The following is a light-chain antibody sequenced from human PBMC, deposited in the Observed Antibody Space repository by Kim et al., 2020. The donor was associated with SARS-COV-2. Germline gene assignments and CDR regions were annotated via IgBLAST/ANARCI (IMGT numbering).Light chain of an antibody. CDR3: QSADSSGAYVI. CDR1: ALPKQY. Sequence: SYELTQPPSVSVSPGQTARITCSGDALPKQYASWYQQKAGQAPLLLIYKDTERPSGIPERFSGSSSGTTVTLTISGVQAEDEADYHCQSADSSGAYVIFGGGTKVTVL. CDR2: KDT. J-gene: IGLJ2*01. V-gene: IGLV3-25*03.